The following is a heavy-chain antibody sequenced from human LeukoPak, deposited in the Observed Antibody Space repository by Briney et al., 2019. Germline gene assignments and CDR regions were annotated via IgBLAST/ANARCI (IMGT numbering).Heavy chain of an antibody. CDR2: ISGSGGST. Sequence: GGSLRLSCAASGFTFSSYGMHWVRQAPGKGLEWVSAISGSGGSTYYADSVKGRFTISRDNAKNSVYLQMNSLRAEDTAVYYCARVASQYYDILTGKGVQSAFDIWGQGTMVTVSS. CDR3: ARVASQYYDILTGKGVQSAFDI. CDR1: GFTFSSYG. J-gene: IGHJ3*02. D-gene: IGHD3-9*01. V-gene: IGHV3-48*01.